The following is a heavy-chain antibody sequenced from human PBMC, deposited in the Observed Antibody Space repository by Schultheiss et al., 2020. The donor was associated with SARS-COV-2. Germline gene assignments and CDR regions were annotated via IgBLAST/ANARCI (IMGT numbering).Heavy chain of an antibody. Sequence: SVKVSCKASGGTFSSYAISWVRQAPGQGLEWMGGIIPIFGTANYAQKFQGRVTITADESTSTIYMELSSLRSEDTAVYYCARRWGDYGGNGLRWDYYYYGMDVWGQGTTVTVSS. CDR3: ARRWGDYGGNGLRWDYYYYGMDV. CDR1: GGTFSSYA. CDR2: IIPIFGTA. J-gene: IGHJ6*02. V-gene: IGHV1-69*13. D-gene: IGHD4-23*01.